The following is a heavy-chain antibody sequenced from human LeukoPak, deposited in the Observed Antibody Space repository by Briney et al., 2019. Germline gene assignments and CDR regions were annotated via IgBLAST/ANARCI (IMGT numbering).Heavy chain of an antibody. CDR3: ARRGGSSIAARWGYYYYMDV. D-gene: IGHD6-6*01. CDR2: IYYSGST. Sequence: SETLSLTCTVSGGSISSSSYYWGWIRQPPGKGLEWIGSIYYSGSTYYNPSLKRRVTISVDTSKNQFSLKLSSVTAADTAVYYCARRGGSSIAARWGYYYYMDVWGKGTTVTVSS. J-gene: IGHJ6*03. CDR1: GGSISSSSYY. V-gene: IGHV4-39*01.